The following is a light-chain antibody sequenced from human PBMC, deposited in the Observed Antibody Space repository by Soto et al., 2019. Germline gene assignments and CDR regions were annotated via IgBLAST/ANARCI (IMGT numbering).Light chain of an antibody. CDR1: SSDVGGYNY. V-gene: IGLV2-11*01. J-gene: IGLJ3*02. CDR2: AVA. Sequence: QSALTQPRSVSGSPGQSVTFSCTGTSSDVGGYNYVSWYQQHPGKAPKLMIYAVAKRPSGVPDRFSGSKSGNTASLTISGLQAEDEADYACCSYAGSDSVVFGGGTQLTVL. CDR3: CSYAGSDSVV.